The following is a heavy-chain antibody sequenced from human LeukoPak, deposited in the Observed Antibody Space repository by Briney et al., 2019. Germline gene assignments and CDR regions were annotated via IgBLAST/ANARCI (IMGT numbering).Heavy chain of an antibody. J-gene: IGHJ1*01. D-gene: IGHD5-18*01. CDR1: GFTFSSYA. Sequence: PGGSLRLSCAASGFTFSSYAMHWVRQAPGKGLEWVAVISYDGSNKYYADSVKGRTTISRDNSKNTLYLQMNSLRAEDTAVYYCARPYSYGREYFQHWGQGTLVTVSS. CDR3: ARPYSYGREYFQH. CDR2: ISYDGSNK. V-gene: IGHV3-30*04.